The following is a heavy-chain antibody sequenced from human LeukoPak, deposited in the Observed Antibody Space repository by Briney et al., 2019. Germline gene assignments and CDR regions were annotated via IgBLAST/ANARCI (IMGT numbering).Heavy chain of an antibody. CDR1: GYTFTRFD. V-gene: IGHV1-69*06. CDR2: VIPLFGTS. J-gene: IGHJ6*03. CDR3: ACQIEVGATHRGYHYYMDV. D-gene: IGHD1-26*01. Sequence: ASVKVSCKASGYTFTRFDIFWVRQAPGQGLEWMGGVIPLFGTSNYAQKFQGRVTITADKSTSTAYMELSSLRSEDTAVYYCACQIEVGATHRGYHYYMDVWGKGSTVTVSS.